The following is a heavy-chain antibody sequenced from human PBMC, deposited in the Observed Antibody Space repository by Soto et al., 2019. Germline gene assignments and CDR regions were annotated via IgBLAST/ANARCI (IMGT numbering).Heavy chain of an antibody. CDR2: IYYSGST. V-gene: IGHV4-39*01. J-gene: IGHJ5*02. D-gene: IGHD6-13*01. CDR3: ARHPGSIAAAGREWFDP. CDR1: GGSISSSSYY. Sequence: SDTLSLTCTVSGGSISSSSYYWGWIRQPPGKGLEWIGSIYYSGSTYYNPSLKSRVTISVDTSKNQFSLTLSPVTAADTAVYYCARHPGSIAAAGREWFDPWGQGTLLTV.